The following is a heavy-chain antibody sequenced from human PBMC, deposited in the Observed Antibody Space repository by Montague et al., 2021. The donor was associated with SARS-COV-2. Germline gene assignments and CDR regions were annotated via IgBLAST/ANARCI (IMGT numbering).Heavy chain of an antibody. CDR1: GGSITNDD. D-gene: IGHD3-16*01. CDR2: IFKNGDI. CDR3: ARYYERSLDV. J-gene: IGHJ6*02. Sequence: SETLSLTCTLSGGSITNDDWSWIRQPPGKGLEWIVNIFKNGDIDYNPSPRSRVIISVDTSKSQFSLKVTSVTAADTAAYYCARYYERSLDVWGQGTTVTVSS. V-gene: IGHV4-59*08.